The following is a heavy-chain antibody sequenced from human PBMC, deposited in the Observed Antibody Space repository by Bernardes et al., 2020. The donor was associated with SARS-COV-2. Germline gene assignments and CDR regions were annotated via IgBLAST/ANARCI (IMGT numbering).Heavy chain of an antibody. CDR3: ARPPAPYYYDSSGYDY. CDR1: GYSFTSYW. J-gene: IGHJ4*02. D-gene: IGHD3-22*01. V-gene: IGHV5-51*01. CDR2: IYPGDSDT. Sequence: GESLKISCKGSGYSFTSYWIGWVRQMPGKGLEWMGIIYPGDSDTRYSPSFQGQVTISADKSISTAYLQWSSLKASDTAMYYCARPPAPYYYDSSGYDYWGQGTLVTVSS.